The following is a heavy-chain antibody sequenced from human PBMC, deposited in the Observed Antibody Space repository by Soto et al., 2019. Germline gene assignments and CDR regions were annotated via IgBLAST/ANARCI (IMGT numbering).Heavy chain of an antibody. V-gene: IGHV4-4*02. J-gene: IGHJ6*03. CDR2: IFHSGST. CDR1: SGSITSSNW. CDR3: ARYTTTSGYYYYYMDV. D-gene: IGHD1-26*01. Sequence: SETLSLTCAVSSGSITSSNWWSWVRQPPGKGLEWIGEIFHSGSTNYNPSLKSRVTIAVDKSQNQFSLKLTSVTAADTAVYYCARYTTTSGYYYYYMDVWGKGTTVTVSS.